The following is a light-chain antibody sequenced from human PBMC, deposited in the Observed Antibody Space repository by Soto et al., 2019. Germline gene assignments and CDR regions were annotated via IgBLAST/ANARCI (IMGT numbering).Light chain of an antibody. CDR1: SSDIGAYNF. CDR2: DVD. CDR3: ASYTSNDTEM. Sequence: QSALTQPASVSGSPGQSITISCAGSSSDIGAYNFVSWYQQHPGKAPRLAIYDVDNRPSGISDRFSGSKSGNTASLTISGLQAEDEADYYCASYTSNDTEMFGGGTKVTVL. J-gene: IGLJ3*02. V-gene: IGLV2-14*03.